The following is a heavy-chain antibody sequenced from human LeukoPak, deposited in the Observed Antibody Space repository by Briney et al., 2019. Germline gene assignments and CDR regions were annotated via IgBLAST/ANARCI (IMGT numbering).Heavy chain of an antibody. CDR3: ARDGAGYSSSWDTVYYYYYGMDV. V-gene: IGHV3-21*01. Sequence: GGSLRLSCAASGFTFSSYSMNWVRQAPGKGLEWVSSISSSSSYIYYADSVKGRFTISRDNAKNSLYLQMNSLRAEDTAVYYCARDGAGYSSSWDTVYYYYYGMDVWGQGTTVTVSS. CDR2: ISSSSSYI. CDR1: GFTFSSYS. D-gene: IGHD6-13*01. J-gene: IGHJ6*02.